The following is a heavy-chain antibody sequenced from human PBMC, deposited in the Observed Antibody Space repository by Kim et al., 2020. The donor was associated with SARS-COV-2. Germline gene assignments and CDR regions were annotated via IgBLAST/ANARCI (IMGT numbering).Heavy chain of an antibody. V-gene: IGHV3-30*03. CDR3: ATPTSSVTIFGAFDI. J-gene: IGHJ3*02. Sequence: GGSLRHSCAASGFTFSSYGMHWVRQAPGKGLEWVAVISYDGSNKYYTDSVKGRFTISRDNSKNTLYLQMNSLRAEDTAVYYCATPTSSVTIFGAFDIWGQGTMVTVSS. CDR1: GFTFSSYG. CDR2: ISYDGSNK. D-gene: IGHD4-17*01.